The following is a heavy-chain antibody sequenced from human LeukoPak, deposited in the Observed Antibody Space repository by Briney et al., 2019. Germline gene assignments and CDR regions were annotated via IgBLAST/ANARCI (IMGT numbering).Heavy chain of an antibody. D-gene: IGHD2-15*01. CDR1: GFTFSSYA. J-gene: IGHJ4*02. CDR2: ISGSGGST. CDR3: AKDTLPRYCSGGSCYSGLGY. V-gene: IGHV3-23*01. Sequence: KPGGSLRLSCAASGFTFSSYAMSWVRRAPGKGLEWVSAISGSGGSTYYADSVKGRFTISRDNSKNTLYLQMNSLRAEDTAVYYCAKDTLPRYCSGGSCYSGLGYWGQGTLVTVSS.